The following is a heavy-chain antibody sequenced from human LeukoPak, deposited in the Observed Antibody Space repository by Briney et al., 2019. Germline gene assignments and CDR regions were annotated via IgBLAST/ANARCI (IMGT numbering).Heavy chain of an antibody. CDR2: ISGSGGST. Sequence: PGGSLRLSCAASGFTFSSYAMSWVRQAPRKGLEWVSAISGSGGSTYYADSVKGRFTISRDNSKNTLYLQMNSLRAEDTAVYYCAKGRDYYGSGSYEFQHWGQGTLVTVSS. V-gene: IGHV3-23*01. J-gene: IGHJ1*01. CDR1: GFTFSSYA. D-gene: IGHD3-10*01. CDR3: AKGRDYYGSGSYEFQH.